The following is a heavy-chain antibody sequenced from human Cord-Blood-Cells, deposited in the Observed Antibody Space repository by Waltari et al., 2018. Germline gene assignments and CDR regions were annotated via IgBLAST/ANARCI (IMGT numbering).Heavy chain of an antibody. Sequence: QVQLQQWGAGLLKPSETLSLTCAVYGGSFSGYYWSWIRQPPGKGLEWIGEINHSGSTNYHPSLKSRVTISVDTSKNQFSLKLSSVTAADTAVYYCARWEYYDSSGYYYYYYGMDVWGQGTTVTVSS. V-gene: IGHV4-34*01. CDR2: INHSGST. D-gene: IGHD3-22*01. J-gene: IGHJ6*02. CDR1: GGSFSGYY. CDR3: ARWEYYDSSGYYYYYYGMDV.